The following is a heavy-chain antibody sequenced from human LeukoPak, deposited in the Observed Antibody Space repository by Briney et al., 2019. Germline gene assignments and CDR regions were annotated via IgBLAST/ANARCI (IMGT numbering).Heavy chain of an antibody. CDR2: IYYGGSS. J-gene: IGHJ4*02. V-gene: IGHV4-39*01. Sequence: SETLSLTCTVTGDSIGSSNYFWDWIRQPPGKGLEWIGKIYYGGSSYYNPSLKSRVTISVDTSKNQFSLKLSSVTAADTAVYYCARHRSGTYYRFDYWGQGTLVTVSS. CDR1: GDSIGSSNYF. CDR3: ARHRSGTYYRFDY. D-gene: IGHD1-26*01.